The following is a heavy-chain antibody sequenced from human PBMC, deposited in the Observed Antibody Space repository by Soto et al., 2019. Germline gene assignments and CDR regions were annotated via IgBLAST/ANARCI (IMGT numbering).Heavy chain of an antibody. J-gene: IGHJ6*02. CDR2: IIPIFGTA. CDR3: ASVVVVAATTYYYYGMDV. D-gene: IGHD2-15*01. CDR1: GGTFSSYA. Sequence: VQLVQSGAEVKKPGSSVKVSCKASGGTFSSYAISWVRQAPGQGLEWMGGIIPIFGTANYAQKFQGRVTITADESTSTAYMELSSLRSEDTAVYYCASVVVVAATTYYYYGMDVWGQGTTVTVSS. V-gene: IGHV1-69*01.